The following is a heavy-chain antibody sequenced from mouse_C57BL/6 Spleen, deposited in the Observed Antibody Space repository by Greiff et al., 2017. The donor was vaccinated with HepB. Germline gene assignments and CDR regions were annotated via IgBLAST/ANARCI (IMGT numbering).Heavy chain of an antibody. CDR3: ARGRQLRPLDY. D-gene: IGHD3-2*02. CDR1: GYTFTSYW. J-gene: IGHJ3*01. Sequence: VKLQQPGAELVRPGSSVKLSCKASGYTFTSYWMDWVKQRPGQGLEWIGNIYPSDSETHYNQKFKDKATLTVDKSSSTAYMQLSSLTSEDSAVYYCARGRQLRPLDYWGQGTLVTVSA. CDR2: IYPSDSET. V-gene: IGHV1-61*01.